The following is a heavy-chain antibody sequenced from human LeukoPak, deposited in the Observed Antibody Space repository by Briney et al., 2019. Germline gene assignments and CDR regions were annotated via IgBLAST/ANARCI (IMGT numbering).Heavy chain of an antibody. CDR1: GGTFSSYA. V-gene: IGHV1-69*13. D-gene: IGHD3-22*01. CDR2: IIPIFGTA. J-gene: IGHJ4*02. Sequence: ASVKVSCKASGGTFSSYAISWVRQAPGQGLEWMGGIIPIFGTANYAQKFQGRVTITADESTSTAYMELSSLRSEDTAVYYCARGGGDYYDSSGYYEIDYWGQGTLVTVSS. CDR3: ARGGGDYYDSSGYYEIDY.